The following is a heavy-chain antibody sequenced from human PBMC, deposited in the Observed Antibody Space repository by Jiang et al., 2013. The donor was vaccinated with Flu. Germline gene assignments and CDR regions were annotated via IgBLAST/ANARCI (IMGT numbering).Heavy chain of an antibody. D-gene: IGHD1-26*01. CDR2: IYYSGST. Sequence: GGSISSSSYYWGWIRQPPGKGLEWVGSIYYSGSTYYNPSLKSRVTIFVDTSKNQFSLRLSVVTAADTAVYYCARLSSAERSRPPDYWGQGTLVTVSS. V-gene: IGHV4-39*01. CDR1: GGSISSSSYY. J-gene: IGHJ4*02. CDR3: ARLSSAERSRPPDY.